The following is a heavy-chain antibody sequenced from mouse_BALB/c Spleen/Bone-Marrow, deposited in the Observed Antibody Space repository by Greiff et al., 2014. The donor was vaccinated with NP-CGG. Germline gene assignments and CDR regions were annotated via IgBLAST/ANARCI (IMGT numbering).Heavy chain of an antibody. CDR2: IDPANGST. CDR3: APYYYGSSQFAY. Sequence: EVQLQQSGAELVKPGASVKLSCTASGFNIKDTYMHWVKQRPEQGLEWIGRIDPANGSTKYDPKFQGKATITADTSSNTAYLQLSSLTSEDTAVYYCAPYYYGSSQFAYWGQGTLVTVSA. D-gene: IGHD1-1*01. V-gene: IGHV14-3*02. CDR1: GFNIKDTY. J-gene: IGHJ3*01.